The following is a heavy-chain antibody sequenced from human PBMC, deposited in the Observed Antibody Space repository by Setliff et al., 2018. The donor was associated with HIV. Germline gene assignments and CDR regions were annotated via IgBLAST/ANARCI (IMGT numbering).Heavy chain of an antibody. CDR2: IIPFLNLT. D-gene: IGHD3-10*02. CDR1: GGTFSTYA. J-gene: IGHJ6*03. CDR3: ARIVRPSYYYYYYMDV. Sequence: GASVKVSCKASGGTFSTYAITWVRQAPGQGLQWVGGIIPFLNLTHYAQQFQGTVTITADKSTNTAYMELSSLRSEDTAVYYCARIVRPSYYYYYYMDVWGKGTTVTVSS. V-gene: IGHV1-69*10.